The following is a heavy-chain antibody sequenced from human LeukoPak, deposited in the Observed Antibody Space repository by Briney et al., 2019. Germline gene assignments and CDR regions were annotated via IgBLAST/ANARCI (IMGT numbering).Heavy chain of an antibody. Sequence: PGGSLRLSCAASGFIFSTYGMHWVRQAPGKGLEWVAIIWYDGSNKYYADSVKGRFTISRDKSKNTLYLQMNSLRAEDTAVYFCASSTVTTRGVSAFDLWGQGTLVTVSS. D-gene: IGHD4-17*01. J-gene: IGHJ3*01. CDR3: ASSTVTTRGVSAFDL. V-gene: IGHV3-33*01. CDR2: IWYDGSNK. CDR1: GFIFSTYG.